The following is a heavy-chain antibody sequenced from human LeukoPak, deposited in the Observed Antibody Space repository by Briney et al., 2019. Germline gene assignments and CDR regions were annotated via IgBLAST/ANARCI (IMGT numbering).Heavy chain of an antibody. D-gene: IGHD3-22*01. CDR1: GYTFTSYY. CDR3: ARTPDYYDSSGYYPFGY. V-gene: IGHV1-46*01. Sequence: ASVKVSCKASGYTFTSYYMHWVRQAPGQGLEWMGIINPSGGSTSYAQKFQGRVTMTRDTSTSTVYMELSSLRSEDTAVCYCARTPDYYDSSGYYPFGYWGQGTLVTVSS. CDR2: INPSGGST. J-gene: IGHJ4*02.